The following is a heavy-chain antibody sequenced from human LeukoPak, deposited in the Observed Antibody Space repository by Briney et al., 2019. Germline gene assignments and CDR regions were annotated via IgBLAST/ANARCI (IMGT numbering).Heavy chain of an antibody. D-gene: IGHD3-16*02. V-gene: IGHV4-34*01. J-gene: IGHJ4*02. CDR1: GGSFSGYY. Sequence: SETLSLTCVVYGGSFSGYYWSWIRQPPGKGLEWIGEINHSGSTNYNPSLKSRVTISVDTSKNQFSLKLSSVTAADTAVYYCARDSMLSGRDYWGQGTLVTVSS. CDR2: INHSGST. CDR3: ARDSMLSGRDY.